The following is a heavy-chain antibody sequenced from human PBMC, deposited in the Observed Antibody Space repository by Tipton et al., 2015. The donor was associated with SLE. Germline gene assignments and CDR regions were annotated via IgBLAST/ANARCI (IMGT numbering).Heavy chain of an antibody. J-gene: IGHJ4*02. D-gene: IGHD1-26*01. Sequence: SWVRQAPGKGLEWIGRIYSSGSTIYNPSLKSRLTLSLDTSKNQFSLRVRSVTAADTAVYYCARGGGSYYDYWGQGRLVTVSS. CDR2: IYSSGST. CDR3: ARGGGSYYDY. V-gene: IGHV4-4*07.